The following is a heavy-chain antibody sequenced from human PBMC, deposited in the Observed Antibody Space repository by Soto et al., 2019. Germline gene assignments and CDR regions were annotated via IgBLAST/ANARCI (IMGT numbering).Heavy chain of an antibody. D-gene: IGHD4-17*01. Sequence: SETLSLTCTVSGGSISSYYWSWIRQSPGKGLEWIGYIYYSGSTNYNPSLKSRVTISVDTSKNQFSLKLSSVTAADTAVYYCARDYGHDYGDYVRWFDPWGQGTLVTVSS. CDR3: ARDYGHDYGDYVRWFDP. J-gene: IGHJ5*02. V-gene: IGHV4-59*01. CDR2: IYYSGST. CDR1: GGSISSYY.